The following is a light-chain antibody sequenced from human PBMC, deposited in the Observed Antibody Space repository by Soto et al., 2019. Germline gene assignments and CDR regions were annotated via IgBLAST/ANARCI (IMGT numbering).Light chain of an antibody. J-gene: IGKJ1*01. V-gene: IGKV1-5*03. Sequence: DIQLTQSPSTLSASVGDRVTITCRACESISIWLAWYQQKPGKAPNLLINKASSLQSEVPSRFSGSGSGTEFTLTITSLQSEDFAVYYCQQYHNWPRTFGQGTKVDI. CDR3: QQYHNWPRT. CDR1: ESISIW. CDR2: KAS.